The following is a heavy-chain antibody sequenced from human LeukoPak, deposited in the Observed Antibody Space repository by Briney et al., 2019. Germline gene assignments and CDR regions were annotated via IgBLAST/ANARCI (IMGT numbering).Heavy chain of an antibody. J-gene: IGHJ6*02. V-gene: IGHV4-34*01. D-gene: IGHD2-2*01. Sequence: SETLSLTYAVYGGSFSGYYWSWIRQPPGKGLEWIGEINHSGSTNYNPSLKSRVTISVDTSKNQFSLKLSSVTAADTAVYYCARAGYCSSTSCDYYYYYYGMDVWGQGTTVTVSS. CDR3: ARAGYCSSTSCDYYYYYYGMDV. CDR2: INHSGST. CDR1: GGSFSGYY.